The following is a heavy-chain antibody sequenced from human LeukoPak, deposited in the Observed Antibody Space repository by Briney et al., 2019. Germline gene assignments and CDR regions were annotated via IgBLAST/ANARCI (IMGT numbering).Heavy chain of an antibody. V-gene: IGHV3-48*01. D-gene: IGHD1-20*01. CDR2: ISTSSTTI. Sequence: PGGSLRLSCAASGFTFSSYTMKWVRQAPGKGLEWVSSISTSSTTIYYADSVKGRFTVSRDNAKNSLYLQMNSLRAEDTAVYYCARFKWKDYSFDYWGQRTLVTVSS. J-gene: IGHJ4*02. CDR1: GFTFSSYT. CDR3: ARFKWKDYSFDY.